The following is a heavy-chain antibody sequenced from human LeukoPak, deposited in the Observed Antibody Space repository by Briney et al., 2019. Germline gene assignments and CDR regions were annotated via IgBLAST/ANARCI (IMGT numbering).Heavy chain of an antibody. CDR2: IKSKTDGGTT. J-gene: IGHJ4*02. D-gene: IGHD5-18*01. V-gene: IGHV3-15*01. CDR1: GFTFSNAW. Sequence: PGGSLRLSCAASGFTFSNAWMSWVRQAPGKGLEWVGRIKSKTDGGTTDYAAPVKGRFTISRDDSKNTLYLQMNSLRAEDTAVYYCAKDARRGYSYGYYFDYWGQGTLVTVSS. CDR3: AKDARRGYSYGYYFDY.